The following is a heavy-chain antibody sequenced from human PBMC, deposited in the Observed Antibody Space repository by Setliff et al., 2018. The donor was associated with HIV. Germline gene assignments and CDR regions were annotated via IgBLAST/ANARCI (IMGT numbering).Heavy chain of an antibody. Sequence: PSETLSLTCAVYGGSFSGYYWSWIRQSPGKGLEWIGEINHSGSTNYNPSLKSRVTILGDTSKNQFSLSLTSVTAADTAVYYCARRGRTGNSYVLSWFDPWGQGTLVTVSS. CDR1: GGSFSGYY. D-gene: IGHD3-10*02. CDR2: INHSGST. CDR3: ARRGRTGNSYVLSWFDP. V-gene: IGHV4-34*01. J-gene: IGHJ5*02.